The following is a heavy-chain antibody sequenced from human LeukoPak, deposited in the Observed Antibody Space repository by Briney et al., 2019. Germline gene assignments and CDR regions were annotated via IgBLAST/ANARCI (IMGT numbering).Heavy chain of an antibody. J-gene: IGHJ4*02. CDR1: GGTFSSYA. D-gene: IGHD3-9*01. Sequence: ASVKVSCKASGGTFSSYAISRVRQAPGQGLEWMGGIIPIFGTANYAQKFQGRVTITADGSTSTAYMELSSLRSEDTAVYYCARGTKFDWAFDYWGQGTLVTVSS. V-gene: IGHV1-69*13. CDR2: IIPIFGTA. CDR3: ARGTKFDWAFDY.